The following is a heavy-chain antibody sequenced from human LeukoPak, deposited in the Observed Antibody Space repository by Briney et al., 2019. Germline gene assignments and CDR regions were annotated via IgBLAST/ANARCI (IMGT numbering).Heavy chain of an antibody. J-gene: IGHJ4*02. CDR1: GYTLSDLS. CDR3: ATAFAGNLVGY. Sequence: GASVKVSCKVSGYTLSDLSMHWVRQAPGKGLEWMGSFALEDGEKIYAQKFQGRVTMTEDTSTDTAYMELSSLRSEDTAVYYCATAFAGNLVGYWGQGTLVTVSS. D-gene: IGHD1-14*01. CDR2: FALEDGEK. V-gene: IGHV1-24*01.